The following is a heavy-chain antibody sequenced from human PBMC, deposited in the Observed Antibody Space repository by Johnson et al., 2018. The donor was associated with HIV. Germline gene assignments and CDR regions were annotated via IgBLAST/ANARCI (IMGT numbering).Heavy chain of an antibody. CDR2: ISSSGSST. D-gene: IGHD1-26*01. CDR3: AKGGGSYPGGEAFDI. V-gene: IGHV3-23*04. CDR1: GFTFSSYA. Sequence: VQLVESGGGFVKPGGSLRLSCAASGFTFSSYAMSWIRQAPGQGLEWVSYISSSGSSTSYADSVKGRFTISRDNAKNTRFVQMNSWRAEDTAVYYCAKGGGSYPGGEAFDIWGQGTMVTVSS. J-gene: IGHJ3*02.